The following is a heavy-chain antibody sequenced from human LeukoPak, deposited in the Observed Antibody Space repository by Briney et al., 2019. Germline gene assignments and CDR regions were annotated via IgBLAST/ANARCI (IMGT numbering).Heavy chain of an antibody. J-gene: IGHJ4*02. CDR3: AKDREAVATRGFDY. V-gene: IGHV3-23*01. CDR2: ISGSGGGK. Sequence: GGALRLSCAASGFTFSIDSRNWGRQAPGKGLECGSPISGSGGGKSYADSVKGRFTISRDNSKNTLYLQMNSLRAEDTAVYYCAKDREAVATRGFDYWGQGTLVTVSS. CDR1: GFTFSIDS. D-gene: IGHD6-19*01.